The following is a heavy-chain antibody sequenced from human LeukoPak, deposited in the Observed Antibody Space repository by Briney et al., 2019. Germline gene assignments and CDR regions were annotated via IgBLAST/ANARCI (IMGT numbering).Heavy chain of an antibody. CDR1: GGTFSSYA. V-gene: IGHV1-69*06. Sequence: SVKVSCKASGGTFSSYAISWVRQAPGQGLEWMGGIIPIFGTANYAQKFQGRVTITADKSTSTAYMELSSLRAEDTAVYYCARTWRGLPYFDYWGQGTLVTVSS. CDR2: IIPIFGTA. D-gene: IGHD3-10*01. CDR3: ARTWRGLPYFDY. J-gene: IGHJ4*02.